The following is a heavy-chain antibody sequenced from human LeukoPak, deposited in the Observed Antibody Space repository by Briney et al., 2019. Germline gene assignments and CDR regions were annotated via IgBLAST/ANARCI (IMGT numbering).Heavy chain of an antibody. J-gene: IGHJ4*02. V-gene: IGHV1-2*02. CDR3: ARRKGDYGGNPIDY. Sequence: ASVKVSCKASGYTSTGYYMHWVRQAPGQGLEWMGWINPNSGGTNYAQKFQGRVTMTRDTSISTAYMELSRLRSDDTAVYYCARRKGDYGGNPIDYWGQGTLVTVSS. D-gene: IGHD4-23*01. CDR2: INPNSGGT. CDR1: GYTSTGYY.